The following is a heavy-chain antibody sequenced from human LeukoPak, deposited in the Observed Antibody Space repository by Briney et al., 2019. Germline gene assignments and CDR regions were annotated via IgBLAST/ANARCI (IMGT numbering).Heavy chain of an antibody. CDR2: INPNSGGT. J-gene: IGHJ5*02. D-gene: IGHD3-9*01. CDR1: GYTFTGYY. Sequence: ASVKVSCKASGYTFTGYYMHWVRQAPGQGLEWMGWINPNSGGTNYAQKFQGRVTMTRDTSISTACMELSRLRSDDTAVYYCARGILTYYDILTGGFWFDPWGQGTLVTVSS. V-gene: IGHV1-2*02. CDR3: ARGILTYYDILTGGFWFDP.